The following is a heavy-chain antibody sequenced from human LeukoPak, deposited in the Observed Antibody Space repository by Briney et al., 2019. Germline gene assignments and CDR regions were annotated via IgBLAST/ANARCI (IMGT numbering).Heavy chain of an antibody. CDR2: INPSGGST. CDR1: GYTLTSYY. V-gene: IGHV1-46*01. J-gene: IGHJ4*02. CDR3: ARVGGDYVFDY. D-gene: IGHD4-17*01. Sequence: ASVKVSCKASGYTLTSYYMHWVRQAPGQGLEWMGIINPSGGSTSYAQKFQGRVTMTRDTSTRTVYMELSRLRSEDTAVYYCARVGGDYVFDYWGQGTLVTVSS.